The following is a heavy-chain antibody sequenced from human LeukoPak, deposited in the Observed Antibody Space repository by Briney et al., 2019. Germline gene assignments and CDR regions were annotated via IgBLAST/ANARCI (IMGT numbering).Heavy chain of an antibody. CDR1: GFSFDDYA. CDR2: ISRNSGTI. CDR3: AAGYMAAGGIDY. J-gene: IGHJ4*02. Sequence: GGSLRLSCAASGFSFDDYAMQWVRQVPGKGLEWVSGISRNSGTIGYADSVKGRFTTSRDNAKNSLYLQMNNLKTEDTALYYCAAGYMAAGGIDYWGPGTLVTVSS. V-gene: IGHV3-9*01. D-gene: IGHD6-13*01.